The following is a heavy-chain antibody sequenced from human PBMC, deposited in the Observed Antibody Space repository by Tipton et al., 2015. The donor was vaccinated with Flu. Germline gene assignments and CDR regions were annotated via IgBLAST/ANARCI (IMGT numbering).Heavy chain of an antibody. CDR3: ARHSSGYSSSEIVY. CDR2: IYHSGST. Sequence: LRLSCAVSGYSISSGYYWGWIRQPPGKGLEWIGNIYHSGSTYYNPTLKSRATISVDTSKNQFSLKLSSVTAADTAVYYCARHSSGYSSSEIVYWGQGTLVTVSS. V-gene: IGHV4-38-2*01. J-gene: IGHJ4*02. CDR1: GYSISSGYY. D-gene: IGHD6-13*01.